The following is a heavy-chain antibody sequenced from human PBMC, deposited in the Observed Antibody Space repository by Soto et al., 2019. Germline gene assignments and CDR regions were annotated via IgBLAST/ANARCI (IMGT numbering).Heavy chain of an antibody. D-gene: IGHD1-26*01. CDR1: GFTFTSSA. Sequence: SVKASCKASGFTFTSSALQWVRQASGHRLEWIGWIVVGSGNTNYAQKFQERVTITRDMSTSTAYMELSSLRSEDTAVYYCATAGSLNSGSYLDAFDIWGQGTMVTVSS. V-gene: IGHV1-58*01. J-gene: IGHJ3*02. CDR3: ATAGSLNSGSYLDAFDI. CDR2: IVVGSGNT.